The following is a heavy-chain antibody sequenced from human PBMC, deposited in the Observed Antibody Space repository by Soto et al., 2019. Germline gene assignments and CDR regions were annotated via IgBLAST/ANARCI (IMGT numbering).Heavy chain of an antibody. CDR1: GGSISSGDYY. D-gene: IGHD3-10*01. CDR2: IYYSGST. J-gene: IGHJ4*02. Sequence: SETLSLTCTVSGGSISSGDYYWCWIRQPPGKGLEWIGYIYYSGSTYYNPSLKSRVTISVDTSKNQFSLKLSSVTAADTAVYYCARLLWFGDHLIHATIFDYWGQGTLVTVSS. V-gene: IGHV4-30-4*01. CDR3: ARLLWFGDHLIHATIFDY.